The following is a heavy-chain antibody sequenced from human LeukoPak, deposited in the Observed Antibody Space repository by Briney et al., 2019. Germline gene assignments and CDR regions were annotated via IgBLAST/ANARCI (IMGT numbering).Heavy chain of an antibody. J-gene: IGHJ3*02. V-gene: IGHV4-30-4*08. D-gene: IGHD2-15*01. CDR3: ARDCSGGSCYGAFDI. Sequence: RSETLSLTCTVSGGSISSGCYYWSWIRQHPGKGLEWIGYIYDSGSTYYNPSLKSRITISVDTSENRFSLKLSSVTATDTAVYYCARDCSGGSCYGAFDIWGQGTMVTVSS. CDR2: IYDSGST. CDR1: GGSISSGCYY.